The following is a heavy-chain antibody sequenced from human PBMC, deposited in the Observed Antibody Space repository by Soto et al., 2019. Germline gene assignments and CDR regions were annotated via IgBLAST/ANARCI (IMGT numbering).Heavy chain of an antibody. CDR2: INHSGST. CDR1: GGSFSGYY. V-gene: IGHV4-34*01. D-gene: IGHD5-12*01. J-gene: IGHJ5*02. Sequence: PSETLSLTCAVYGGSFSGYYWSWIRQPPGKGLEWIGEINHSGSTNYNPSLKSRVTISVDTSKNQFSLKLSSVTAADTAVYYCARGKRGYRHWFDPWGQGTLVTVSS. CDR3: ARGKRGYRHWFDP.